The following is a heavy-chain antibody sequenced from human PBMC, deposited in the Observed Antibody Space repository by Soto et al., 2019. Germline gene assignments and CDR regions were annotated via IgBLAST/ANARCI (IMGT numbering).Heavy chain of an antibody. J-gene: IGHJ4*02. CDR3: GRARSAAMFTSDY. V-gene: IGHV1-18*01. CDR1: GYSFSDYG. D-gene: IGHD2-2*01. Sequence: QVQLVQSGAEVKKPGASVKVYCKASGYSFSDYGVTWVRQSPGQGLQWMGWISAYNDDRDYAQNFQDRITMTTDTSTSTAYVDLRSLRSDDTAVYFCGRARSAAMFTSDYWGQGTLVTVSS. CDR2: ISAYNDDR.